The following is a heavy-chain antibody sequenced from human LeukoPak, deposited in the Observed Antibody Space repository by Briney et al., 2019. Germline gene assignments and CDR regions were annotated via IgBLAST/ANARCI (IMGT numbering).Heavy chain of an antibody. CDR2: ISDDGSKK. Sequence: GGSLRLSCAASGFTFSSYAMHWVRQAPGKGLEWVAVISDDGSKKYYADSVKGRFSISRDSSKNTVYLQMNSLRAEDTALYYCARRGGAAAGMGYYYFVDVWGKGTTVTVSS. CDR1: GFTFSSYA. J-gene: IGHJ6*03. D-gene: IGHD6-13*01. CDR3: ARRGGAAAGMGYYYFVDV. V-gene: IGHV3-30*01.